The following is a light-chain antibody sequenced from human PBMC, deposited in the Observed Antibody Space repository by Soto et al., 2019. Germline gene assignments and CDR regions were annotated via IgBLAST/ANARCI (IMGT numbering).Light chain of an antibody. Sequence: EIVLTQSPGTLFFSPGERATLSCRASQSVSSSYLAWYQQKPGQAPRLLIYGASSRATGIPDRFSGSGSGTDFTLTISRLEPEDFAVYFCQQYGSSPLTFGGGPKVEIK. CDR2: GAS. CDR3: QQYGSSPLT. CDR1: QSVSSSY. J-gene: IGKJ4*01. V-gene: IGKV3-20*01.